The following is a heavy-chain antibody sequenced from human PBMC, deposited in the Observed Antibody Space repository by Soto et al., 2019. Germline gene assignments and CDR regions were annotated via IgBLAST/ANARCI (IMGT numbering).Heavy chain of an antibody. CDR1: GFTFSNAW. V-gene: IGHV3-15*01. J-gene: IGHJ3*02. CDR2: IKSKTDGGTT. CDR3: TTDISLYYDVWSGYEGSDAFDI. Sequence: EVQLVESGGGLVKPGGSLRLSCAASGFTFSNAWMSWVRQAPGKGLEWVGRIKSKTDGGTTDYAAPVKGRFTISRDDSKNTLYLQMNSLKTEDTAVYYCTTDISLYYDVWSGYEGSDAFDIWGQGTMVTVSS. D-gene: IGHD3-3*01.